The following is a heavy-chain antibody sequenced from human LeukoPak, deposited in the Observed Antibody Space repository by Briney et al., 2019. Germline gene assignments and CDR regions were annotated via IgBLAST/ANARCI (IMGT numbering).Heavy chain of an antibody. CDR2: IYYSGST. V-gene: IGHV4-39*01. CDR1: GFTFSTFSMN. CDR3: ARRGRITILPLDY. D-gene: IGHD3-10*01. Sequence: GSLRLSCAASGFTFSTFSMNWVRQAPGKGLEWIGSIYYSGSTYYNPSLKSRVTISVDTSKNQFSLKLSSVTAADTAVYYCARRGRITILPLDYWGQGTLVTVSS. J-gene: IGHJ4*02.